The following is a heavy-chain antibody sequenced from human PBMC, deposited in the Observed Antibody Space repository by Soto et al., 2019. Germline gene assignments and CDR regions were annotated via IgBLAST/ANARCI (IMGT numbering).Heavy chain of an antibody. CDR3: ARAKRWLRGDY. Sequence: EVQLVESGGGLVQPGGSLRLSCAASGFTFSSYSMNWVRQAPGKGLEWVSYISSSSSTIYYADSVKGRFTISRDNAKNSLYLQMNSLRAEDTAVYYCARAKRWLRGDYWGQGTLVTVSS. V-gene: IGHV3-48*01. J-gene: IGHJ4*02. D-gene: IGHD5-12*01. CDR2: ISSSSSTI. CDR1: GFTFSSYS.